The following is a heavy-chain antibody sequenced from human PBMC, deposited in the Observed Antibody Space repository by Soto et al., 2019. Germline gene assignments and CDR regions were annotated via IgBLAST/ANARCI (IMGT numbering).Heavy chain of an antibody. D-gene: IGHD2-2*01. V-gene: IGHV3-33*01. CDR1: GFTFSSYG. CDR2: IWYDGSNK. CDR3: ARDQADTSCYAFYYYYGMDV. J-gene: IGHJ6*02. Sequence: QVQLVESGGGVVQPGRSLRLSCAASGFTFSSYGMHWVRQAPGKGLEWVAVIWYDGSNKYYADSVKGRFTISRDNSKNTLYLPMNILRAEDTALYYCARDQADTSCYAFYYYYGMDVWGQGTTVTVSS.